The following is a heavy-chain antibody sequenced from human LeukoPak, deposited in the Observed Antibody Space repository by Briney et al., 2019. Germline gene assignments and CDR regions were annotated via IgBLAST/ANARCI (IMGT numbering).Heavy chain of an antibody. CDR3: ARLPPMIVVGRGYFDY. J-gene: IGHJ4*02. CDR2: INPNSGFT. D-gene: IGHD3-22*01. CDR1: GYPFTGYY. V-gene: IGHV1-2*02. Sequence: ASVKVSCKASGYPFTGYYLHWVRQAPGQGLEWMGWINPNSGFTNYAQKFQGRVTMTRDTSISTAYMELSRLRSDDTAVYYCARLPPMIVVGRGYFDYWAREPWSPSPQ.